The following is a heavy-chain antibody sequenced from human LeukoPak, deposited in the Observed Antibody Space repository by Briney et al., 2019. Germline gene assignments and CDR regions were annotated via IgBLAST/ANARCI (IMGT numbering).Heavy chain of an antibody. Sequence: GGSLRLSCVGSGLTFRNYWMYWVRQGPGKGLVWISRINRDGSSTNYADSVKGRFTISRDNAKNTLYLQMNSLRAEDTAVYYCARWMREAVAGTYLYYYYMDVWGKGTTVTISS. CDR2: INRDGSST. CDR3: ARWMREAVAGTYLYYYYMDV. D-gene: IGHD6-19*01. CDR1: GLTFRNYW. J-gene: IGHJ6*03. V-gene: IGHV3-74*01.